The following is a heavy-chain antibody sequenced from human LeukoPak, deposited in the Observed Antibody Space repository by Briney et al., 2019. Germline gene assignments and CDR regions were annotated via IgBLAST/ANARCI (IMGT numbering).Heavy chain of an antibody. V-gene: IGHV3-15*07. Sequence: GSLRLSCAASGFTFNNAWMNWVRQSPGKGLEWVGRIKSKIDGGTTDYAAPVKGRFTISRDDSKNPLFLQMNSLKTEDTAVYYCTTDYIGFCGGGSCYYFDYWGQGTLVTVSS. CDR3: TTDYIGFCGGGSCYYFDY. D-gene: IGHD2-15*01. CDR2: IKSKIDGGTT. CDR1: GFTFNNAW. J-gene: IGHJ4*02.